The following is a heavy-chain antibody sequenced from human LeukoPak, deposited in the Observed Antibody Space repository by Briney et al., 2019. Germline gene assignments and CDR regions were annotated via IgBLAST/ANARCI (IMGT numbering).Heavy chain of an antibody. J-gene: IGHJ4*02. V-gene: IGHV4-39*07. Sequence: SETLSLTCTVSGGSISSGGYYWSWIRQPPGKGLEWTGEINHSGSTNYNPSLKSRVTISVDTSKNQFSLKLSSVTAADTAVYYCANTDYGDYALMGWGQGTLVTVSS. CDR1: GGSISSGGYY. CDR2: INHSGST. D-gene: IGHD4-17*01. CDR3: ANTDYGDYALMG.